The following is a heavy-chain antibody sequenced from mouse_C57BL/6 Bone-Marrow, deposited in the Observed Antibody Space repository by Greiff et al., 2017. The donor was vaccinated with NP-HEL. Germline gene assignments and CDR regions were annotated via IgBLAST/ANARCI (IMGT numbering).Heavy chain of an antibody. J-gene: IGHJ4*01. D-gene: IGHD2-1*01. CDR2: IWTGGGT. Sequence: VQLQESGPGLVAPSQSLSITCTVSGFSLTSYAISWVRQPPGKGLEWLGVIWTGGGTNYNSALKSRLSISKDNSKSQVFLKMNSLQTDDTARYYCARIIYYGNYDAMDYWGQGTSVTVSS. CDR1: GFSLTSYA. CDR3: ARIIYYGNYDAMDY. V-gene: IGHV2-9-1*01.